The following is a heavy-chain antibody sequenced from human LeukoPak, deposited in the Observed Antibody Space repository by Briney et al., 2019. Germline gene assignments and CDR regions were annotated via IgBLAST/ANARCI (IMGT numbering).Heavy chain of an antibody. CDR1: GDSVSSNSAA. D-gene: IGHD3/OR15-3a*01. CDR2: TYYRSKWYN. Sequence: SQTLSLTCAISGDSVSSNSAAWNWIRQSPSRGLEWLGRTYYRSKWYNDYAVSVKSRITINPDTSKNQFSLQLNSVTPEDTAVYYCARVSPYSLTRYYTPWYFDLWGRGTLVTVSS. CDR3: ARVSPYSLTRYYTPWYFDL. J-gene: IGHJ2*01. V-gene: IGHV6-1*01.